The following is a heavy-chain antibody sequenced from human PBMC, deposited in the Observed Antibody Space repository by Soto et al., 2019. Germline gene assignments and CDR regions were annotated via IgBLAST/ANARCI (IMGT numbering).Heavy chain of an antibody. V-gene: IGHV4-31*03. Sequence: QVQLQESGPGLVKPSQTLSLICTVSGGSISSGGYYCSWIRQHPGKGLEWIGYMYYSGSTYYNPSLKSRATISVDTSKKQFSLKLSSVTAADTAVYYCARGHVGTAMARWGQGTMVTVSS. J-gene: IGHJ3*01. CDR2: MYYSGST. CDR1: GGSISSGGYY. D-gene: IGHD5-18*01. CDR3: ARGHVGTAMAR.